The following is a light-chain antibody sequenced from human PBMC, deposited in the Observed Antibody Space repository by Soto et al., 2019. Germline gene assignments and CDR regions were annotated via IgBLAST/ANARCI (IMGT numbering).Light chain of an antibody. CDR2: AAS. V-gene: IGKV1-8*01. J-gene: IGKJ1*01. Sequence: AIRMTQPPSSFSASTGDRVTITCRASQGISSYLAWYQQKPGKAPKLLIYAASTLQSGVPSRFSSSGSGTDFTLTISCLQSEDFATYYCQQYYSYPKTFGQGTKVDIK. CDR3: QQYYSYPKT. CDR1: QGISSY.